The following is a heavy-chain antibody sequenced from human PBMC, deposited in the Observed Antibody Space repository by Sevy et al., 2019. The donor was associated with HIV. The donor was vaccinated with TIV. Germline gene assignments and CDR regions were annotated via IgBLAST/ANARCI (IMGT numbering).Heavy chain of an antibody. Sequence: GGSLRLSCAASGFTFSNYDMHWVRQAPGKGLEWVAVVSYDGGNKYYADSVKGRFTISRDNSKNTLYLQMSGLRAEDXXXXXXXXXXXXXXXXXYPLGFWGQGSLVTVSS. CDR3: XXXXXXXXXXXYPLGF. CDR1: GFTFSNYD. D-gene: IGHD3-10*01. J-gene: IGHJ4*02. CDR2: VSYDGGNK. V-gene: IGHV3-30*03.